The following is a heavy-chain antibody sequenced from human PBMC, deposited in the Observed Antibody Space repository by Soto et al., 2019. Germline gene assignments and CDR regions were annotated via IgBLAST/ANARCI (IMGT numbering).Heavy chain of an antibody. CDR3: AKVGILDILTRYYIFCIHY. CDR2: ISGSGGST. Sequence: GGSLRLSCAASGFTFSSYAMSWVRQAPGKGLEWVSAISGSGGSTYYADSVKGRFTISRDNSKNTLYLQMNSLRAEDTAVYYCAKVGILDILTRYYIFCIHYSGQGTLVSVSS. J-gene: IGHJ4*02. CDR1: GFTFSSYA. V-gene: IGHV3-23*01. D-gene: IGHD3-9*01.